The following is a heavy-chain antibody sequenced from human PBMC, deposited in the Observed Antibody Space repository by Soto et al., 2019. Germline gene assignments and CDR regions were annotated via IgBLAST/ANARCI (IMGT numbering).Heavy chain of an antibody. CDR3: ARDYDSSGYYDLNWFDP. CDR1: GFTFSSYD. V-gene: IGHV3-13*01. CDR2: IGTAGDT. J-gene: IGHJ5*02. Sequence: PGGSLRLSCAASGFTFSSYDMHWVRQATGKGLEWVSAIGTAGDTYYPGSVKGRFTISRDNAKNSLYLQMNSLRDEDAAVYYCARDYDSSGYYDLNWFDPWGQGTLVTVSS. D-gene: IGHD3-22*01.